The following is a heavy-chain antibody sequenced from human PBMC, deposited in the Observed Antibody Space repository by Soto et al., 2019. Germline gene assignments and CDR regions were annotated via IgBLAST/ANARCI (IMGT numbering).Heavy chain of an antibody. J-gene: IGHJ4*02. CDR2: IIPIFGTA. D-gene: IGHD1-1*01. V-gene: IGHV1-69*06. CDR1: GGTFISYA. Sequence: SVKFSCTSSGGTFISYAISWVRQAPGQGLEWMGGIIPIFGTANYAQKFQGRVTITADKSTSTAYMELSSLRSEDTAVYYCASGTRTLARGVGADYWGQGTRGT. CDR3: ASGTRTLARGVGADY.